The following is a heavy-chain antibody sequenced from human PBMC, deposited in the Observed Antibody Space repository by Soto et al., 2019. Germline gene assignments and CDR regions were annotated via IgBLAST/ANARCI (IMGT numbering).Heavy chain of an antibody. J-gene: IGHJ6*02. CDR1: GDRFSSNSGA. Sequence: SQTLSLTCAISGDRFSSNSGAWNWIRPSPSRGLEWLGRTYHRSHWYNDFAVSVKSRVTIDPDTSKNQFSLQLNSVTPEDTAVYYCVRQYRDSQYYSGLDVWGQGTTVTVSS. CDR3: VRQYRDSQYYSGLDV. D-gene: IGHD6-6*01. V-gene: IGHV6-1*01. CDR2: TYHRSHWYN.